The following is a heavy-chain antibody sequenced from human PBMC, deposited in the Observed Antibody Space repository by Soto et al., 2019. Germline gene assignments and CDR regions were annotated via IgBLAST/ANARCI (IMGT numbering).Heavy chain of an antibody. D-gene: IGHD3-22*01. CDR2: IAFTGSAT. J-gene: IGHJ4*02. CDR3: AREPPYAYYYDSSGYPEVRYFDY. V-gene: IGHV3-11*04. CDR1: GFTFHDYA. Sequence: PGGSLRLSCATSGFTFHDYAMSWVRQAPGKGLEWVSAIAFTGSATYYADSVKGRFTISRDNAKNSLYLQMNSLRAEDTAVYYCAREPPYAYYYDSSGYPEVRYFDYWGQGTLVTVSS.